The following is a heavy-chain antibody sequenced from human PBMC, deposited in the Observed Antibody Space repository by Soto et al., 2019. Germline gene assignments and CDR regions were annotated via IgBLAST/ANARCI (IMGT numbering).Heavy chain of an antibody. V-gene: IGHV3-64*01. CDR2: ISSNGGST. CDR1: GFTFSSYA. CDR3: AADPSY. J-gene: IGHJ4*02. Sequence: EVQLVESGGGLVQPGGSLRLSCAASGFTFSSYAMHWVRQAPGKGLEYVSAISSNGGSTYYANSVKGRFTISRDNSKNTLYLQMGSLRAEDMAVYYCAADPSYWGQGTLVTVSS.